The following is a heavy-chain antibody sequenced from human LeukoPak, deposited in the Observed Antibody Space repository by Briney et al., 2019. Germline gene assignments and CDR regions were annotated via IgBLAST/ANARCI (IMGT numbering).Heavy chain of an antibody. V-gene: IGHV1-18*01. Sequence: ASVKVSCKASGGTFSSYAISWVRQAPGQGLEWMGWISAYNGNTNYAQKLQGRVTMTTDTSTSTAYMELRSLRSDDTAVYYCARDVVVRVFDYWGQGTLVTVSS. CDR3: ARDVVVRVFDY. CDR2: ISAYNGNT. D-gene: IGHD3-22*01. J-gene: IGHJ4*02. CDR1: GGTFSSYA.